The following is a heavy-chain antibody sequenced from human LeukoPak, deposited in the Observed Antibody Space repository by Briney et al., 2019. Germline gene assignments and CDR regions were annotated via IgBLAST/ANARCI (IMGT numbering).Heavy chain of an antibody. J-gene: IGHJ1*01. CDR1: GYTFTDYH. Sequence: EASVKVSCKASGYTFTDYHIYWLRQAPGQGLEWMGWNNPNSGGTNYAQKLQGRVTMTRDTSTNTAYMELSRLRSDDTAVYFCARVRAIAATGTGARYFQDWGQGTLVTVSS. V-gene: IGHV1-2*02. CDR3: ARVRAIAATGTGARYFQD. CDR2: NNPNSGGT. D-gene: IGHD1-1*01.